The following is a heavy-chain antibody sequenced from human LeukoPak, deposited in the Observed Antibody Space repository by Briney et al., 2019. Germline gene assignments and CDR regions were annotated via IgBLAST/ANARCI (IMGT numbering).Heavy chain of an antibody. J-gene: IGHJ4*02. CDR3: VREGVGATFDY. V-gene: IGHV3-74*01. Sequence: GGPLRLSCAASGFTFRNYWMHWVRQAPGKGLVWVSRVNGDGISTNYADSVKGRLTISRDIAKNTLYLQMNSLRAEDTAVYYCVREGVGATFDYWGQGTLVTVSA. CDR1: GFTFRNYW. CDR2: VNGDGIST. D-gene: IGHD1-26*01.